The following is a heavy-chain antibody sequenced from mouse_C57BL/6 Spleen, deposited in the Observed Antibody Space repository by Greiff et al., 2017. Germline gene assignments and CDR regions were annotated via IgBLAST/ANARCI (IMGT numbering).Heavy chain of an antibody. D-gene: IGHD2-5*01. CDR2: ISPGSGST. CDR3: ARGAYYSNYCYFDY. J-gene: IGHJ2*01. V-gene: IGHV1-55*01. Sequence: VQLQQPGAELVKPGASVKMSCKASGYNFTSYWITWVKQRPGQGLEWIGDISPGSGSTNYTEKFQSKATLTVDTSSSTAYMQLSSLTSEDTAVYYCARGAYYSNYCYFDYWGQGTTLTVSS. CDR1: GYNFTSYW.